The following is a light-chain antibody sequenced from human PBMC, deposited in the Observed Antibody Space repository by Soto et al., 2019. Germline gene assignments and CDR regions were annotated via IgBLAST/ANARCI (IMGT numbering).Light chain of an antibody. J-gene: IGLJ1*01. CDR1: SNDVGGYNY. V-gene: IGLV2-14*01. Sequence: QSALTQPASVSGSPGQSITISCTGTSNDVGGYNYVSWYQQQPGKAPKLIIYEVSHRPSGISNRFSGSKSGNTASLTISGLHVEDEADYYCSSHSATSPYVFGTGIKLTVL. CDR2: EVS. CDR3: SSHSATSPYV.